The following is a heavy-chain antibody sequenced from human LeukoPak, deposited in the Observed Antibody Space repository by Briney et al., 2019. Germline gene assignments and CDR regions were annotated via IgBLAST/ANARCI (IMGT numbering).Heavy chain of an antibody. J-gene: IGHJ4*02. CDR1: GGSFSVYY. Sequence: SETLSLTCAVYGGSFSVYYWSWIRQPPGKGLEWIGEINHSGSTNYNPSLKSRVTISVDTTKNQFSLKLSSVTAADTAVYYCARGIAAAGSVRNFDYWGQGTLVTVSS. CDR3: ARGIAAAGSVRNFDY. V-gene: IGHV4-34*01. CDR2: INHSGST. D-gene: IGHD6-13*01.